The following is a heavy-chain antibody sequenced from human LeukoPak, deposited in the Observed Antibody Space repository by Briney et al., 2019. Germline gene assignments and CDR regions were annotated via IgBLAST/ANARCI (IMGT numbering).Heavy chain of an antibody. CDR3: ARRPIAAGNNWFDP. Sequence: TSETLSLTCTVSGGSISSAAYYWGWVRQPSGKGLDWIGSIYYTGTTYYSPSLQTRATLSFDTSKNQFSLKLTSVTAADTAVYFCARRPIAAGNNWFDPWGQGTLVTVSS. CDR2: IYYTGTT. D-gene: IGHD6-13*01. V-gene: IGHV4-39*01. CDR1: GGSISSAAYY. J-gene: IGHJ5*02.